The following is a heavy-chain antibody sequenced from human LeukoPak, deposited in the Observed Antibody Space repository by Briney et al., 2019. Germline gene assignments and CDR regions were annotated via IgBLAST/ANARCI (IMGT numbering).Heavy chain of an antibody. Sequence: GRSLRLSCAASGFTLSSYAMHRVRQAPGKGLEWVAVISYDGSNKYYADSVKGRFTISRDNSKNTLYLQMNSLRAEDTAVYYCARDETRQQWLVKLDYWGQGTLVTVSS. J-gene: IGHJ4*02. CDR2: ISYDGSNK. D-gene: IGHD6-19*01. CDR3: ARDETRQQWLVKLDY. CDR1: GFTLSSYA. V-gene: IGHV3-30*04.